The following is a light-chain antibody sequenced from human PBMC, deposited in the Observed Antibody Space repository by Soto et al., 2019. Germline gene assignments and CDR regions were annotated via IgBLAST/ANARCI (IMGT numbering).Light chain of an antibody. J-gene: IGKJ4*01. V-gene: IGKV4-1*01. CDR1: QRVLYSSNNKNY. CDR2: WAS. CDR3: QQYYNPPLT. Sequence: DIVMTQSPDSLAVSLGEGATINCRSSQRVLYSSNNKNYLAWYQQKPGQPPKLLIYWASTRESGVPDRFSGTRSGTDFTLTISSLQAEDVAVYYCQQYYNPPLTFGGGTKVEIK.